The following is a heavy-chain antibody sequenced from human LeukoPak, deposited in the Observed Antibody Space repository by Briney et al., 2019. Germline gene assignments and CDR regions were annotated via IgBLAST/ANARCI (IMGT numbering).Heavy chain of an antibody. Sequence: ASVKVSCKASGYIFTGYYIHWVRQAPGQGLEWMGRINPNSGGTNYAQKFQGRVTMTRDTSISTAYMELSRLRSDDTAVYYCARDRSTMVRGVIGFRFDPWGQGTLVTVSS. CDR2: INPNSGGT. D-gene: IGHD3-10*01. CDR1: GYIFTGYY. CDR3: ARDRSTMVRGVIGFRFDP. V-gene: IGHV1-2*06. J-gene: IGHJ5*02.